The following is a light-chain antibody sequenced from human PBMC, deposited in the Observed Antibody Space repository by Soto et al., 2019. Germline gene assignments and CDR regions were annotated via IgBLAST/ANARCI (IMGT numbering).Light chain of an antibody. Sequence: DIQMTQSPSSLSASVGDKVTITCRASQGISNYLAWYQQKPGKVPTLLIYSASTLQSRVPSRFSGSGSGTAFTLTISSLQPEDVATYYCQRYDSAPWTFGHGTKVEIK. J-gene: IGKJ1*01. CDR1: QGISNY. V-gene: IGKV1-27*01. CDR3: QRYDSAPWT. CDR2: SAS.